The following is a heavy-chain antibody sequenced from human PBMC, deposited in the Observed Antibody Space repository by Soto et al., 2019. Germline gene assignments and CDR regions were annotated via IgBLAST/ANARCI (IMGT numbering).Heavy chain of an antibody. CDR2: ISGSGGST. V-gene: IGHV3-23*01. CDR1: GFTFSSYA. Sequence: GGSLRLSCAASGFTFSSYAMSWVRQAPGKGLEWVSAISGSGGSTYYADSVKGRFTISRDNSKNTLYLQMNSLRAEDTAVYYCAKGGDDYSNFREYFQHCGQGTLVTVSS. D-gene: IGHD4-4*01. J-gene: IGHJ1*01. CDR3: AKGGDDYSNFREYFQH.